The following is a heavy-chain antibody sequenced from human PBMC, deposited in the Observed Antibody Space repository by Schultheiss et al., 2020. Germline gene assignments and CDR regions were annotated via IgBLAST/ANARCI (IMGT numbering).Heavy chain of an antibody. CDR2: IYHSGST. CDR1: GGSISSSNW. Sequence: SETLSLTCAVSGGSISSSNWWSWVRQPPGKGLEWIGEIYHSGSTYYNPSLKSRVTISVDTSKNQFSLKLSSVTAADTAVYYCARVEDSSGWYPDAFDIWGQGTMVTVSS. J-gene: IGHJ3*02. CDR3: ARVEDSSGWYPDAFDI. V-gene: IGHV4-4*02. D-gene: IGHD6-19*01.